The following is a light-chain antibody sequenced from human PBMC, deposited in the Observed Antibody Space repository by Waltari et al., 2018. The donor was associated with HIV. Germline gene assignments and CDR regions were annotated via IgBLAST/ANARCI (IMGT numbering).Light chain of an antibody. J-gene: IGLJ2*01. CDR3: QSYDSTLRVV. V-gene: IGLV1-40*01. CDR2: ANN. Sequence: QPVLTPPPSVSGAPGQRVTISCTSSSSNLGATHDVHWYQQLPGTAPKLLIYANNNRPSGVPDRFSGSKSGTSASLAITGLQAEDEADYYCQSYDSTLRVVFGGGTKLTVL. CDR1: SSNLGATHD.